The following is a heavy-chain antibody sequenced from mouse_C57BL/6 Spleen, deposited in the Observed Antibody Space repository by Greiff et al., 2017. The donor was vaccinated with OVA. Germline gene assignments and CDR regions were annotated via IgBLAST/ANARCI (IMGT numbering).Heavy chain of an antibody. CDR2: ISDGGSYT. Sequence: DVKLVESGGGLVKPGGSLKLSCAASGFTFSSYAMSWVRQTPEKGLGWVATISDGGSYTYYPDNVKGRFTISRDNAKNNLYLQMSHLKSEDTAMYYCARGNGSSYDDYFDYWGQGTTLTVSS. CDR3: ARGNGSSYDDYFDY. D-gene: IGHD1-1*01. CDR1: GFTFSSYA. V-gene: IGHV5-4*03. J-gene: IGHJ2*01.